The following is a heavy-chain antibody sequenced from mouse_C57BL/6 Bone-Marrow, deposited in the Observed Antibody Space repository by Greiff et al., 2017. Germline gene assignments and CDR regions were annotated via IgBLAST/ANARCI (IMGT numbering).Heavy chain of an antibody. CDR2: IYPGSGST. Sequence: QVQLQQPGAELVKPGASVKMSCKASGYTFTSYWITWVKQRPGQGLEWIGDIYPGSGSTNYNEKFKSKATLTVVTSSSTAYMQLSSLTSEDSAVYYCARDGSPYYFDYWGQGTTLTVSS. V-gene: IGHV1-55*01. J-gene: IGHJ2*01. CDR3: ARDGSPYYFDY. CDR1: GYTFTSYW. D-gene: IGHD1-1*01.